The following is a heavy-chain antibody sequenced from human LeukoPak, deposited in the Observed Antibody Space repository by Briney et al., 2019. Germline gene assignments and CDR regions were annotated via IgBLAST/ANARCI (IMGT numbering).Heavy chain of an antibody. CDR1: GGTFGSYA. CDR3: ARDRLTGLCGAYYYYYMDV. CDR2: IIPIFGTA. V-gene: IGHV1-69*05. J-gene: IGHJ6*03. Sequence: VASVKVSCKASGGTFGSYAISWVRQAPGQGLEWMGRIIPIFGTANYAQKFQGRVTITTDESTSTAYMELSSLRSEDTAVYYCARDRLTGLCGAYYYYYMDVWGKGTTVTVSS. D-gene: IGHD1-20*01.